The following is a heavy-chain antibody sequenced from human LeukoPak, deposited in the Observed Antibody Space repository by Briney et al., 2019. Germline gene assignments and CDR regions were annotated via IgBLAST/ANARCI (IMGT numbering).Heavy chain of an antibody. CDR2: ISYSGDST. CDR3: AKDLFGYSYGFNYYYYMDV. D-gene: IGHD5-18*01. CDR1: GFTFSRYA. V-gene: IGHV3-23*01. Sequence: GGSLRLSFAASGFTFSRYAMTWVRQAPGKGLEWVSAISYSGDSTYYADSVKGRFTISRDNSKNTLYLQMNSLRAEDTAVYYCAKDLFGYSYGFNYYYYMDVWGKGTTVTVSS. J-gene: IGHJ6*03.